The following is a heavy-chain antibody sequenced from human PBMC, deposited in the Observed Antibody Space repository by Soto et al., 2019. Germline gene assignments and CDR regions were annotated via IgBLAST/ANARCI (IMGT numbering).Heavy chain of an antibody. V-gene: IGHV1-3*05. CDR1: GYTFTSYA. J-gene: IGHJ4*02. Sequence: QVQLVQSGAEEKKPGASVKVSCKASGYTFTSYAMHWVRQAPGQRLEWMGWINAGNGNTKYSQKFQGRVTMTTDTSAGTAYMELSSLRSEDTAVYYCARGSGVVVTDWGQGTLVTVSS. CDR2: INAGNGNT. D-gene: IGHD2-2*01. CDR3: ARGSGVVVTD.